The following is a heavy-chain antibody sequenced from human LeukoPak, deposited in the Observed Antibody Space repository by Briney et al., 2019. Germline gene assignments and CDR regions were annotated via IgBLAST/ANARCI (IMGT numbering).Heavy chain of an antibody. Sequence: PGGSLRLSCAASGFTFSSYTMNWVRQAPGKGLEWVSSISRSSSYIYYADSMKGRFTISRDNANNSLFLQMNSLRAEDTAVYYCARGPMIVVVYYFDYWGQGTLVTVSS. J-gene: IGHJ4*02. CDR3: ARGPMIVVVYYFDY. CDR1: GFTFSSYT. CDR2: ISRSSSYI. D-gene: IGHD3-22*01. V-gene: IGHV3-21*01.